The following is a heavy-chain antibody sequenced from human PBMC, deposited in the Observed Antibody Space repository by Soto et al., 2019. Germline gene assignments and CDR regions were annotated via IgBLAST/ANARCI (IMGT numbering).Heavy chain of an antibody. CDR2: ISAYNGNT. Sequence: QVQLAQSGAEVKKPGASVKVSCKASGYTFTSYGISWVRQAPGQGLEWMGWISAYNGNTNYAQKLQGRVTMTTDTSTSTAYMELRSLRSDDTAVYYCASAPLLSAAMFDYGMAVWGQGTTVTVSS. CDR3: ASAPLLSAAMFDYGMAV. J-gene: IGHJ6*02. D-gene: IGHD2-2*01. CDR1: GYTFTSYG. V-gene: IGHV1-18*01.